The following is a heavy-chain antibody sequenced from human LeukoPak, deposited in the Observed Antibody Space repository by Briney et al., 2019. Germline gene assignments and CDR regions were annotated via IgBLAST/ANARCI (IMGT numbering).Heavy chain of an antibody. CDR2: ISGSGAST. J-gene: IGHJ6*02. CDR1: GFTFRSYA. D-gene: IGHD5-18*01. Sequence: GGSLRLSCAASGFTFRSYAMSWVRQAPGKGLEWVSGISGSGASTYYADSVKGRFTISRDNSKNTLYLQMTSLRAEDTAVYYCAKGGTTAIFYGIDVWGQGTTVTVSS. V-gene: IGHV3-23*01. CDR3: AKGGTTAIFYGIDV.